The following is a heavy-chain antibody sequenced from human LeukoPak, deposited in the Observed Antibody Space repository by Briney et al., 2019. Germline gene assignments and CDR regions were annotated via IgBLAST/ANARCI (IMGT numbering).Heavy chain of an antibody. V-gene: IGHV1-46*01. D-gene: IGHD2-15*01. CDR3: ARVRTELYCSGGSCYSVLSWFDP. CDR1: GYTFTSYY. J-gene: IGHJ5*02. CDR2: INPSGGST. Sequence: ASVKVSCKASGYTFTSYYMHWVRQAPGQGLEWMGIINPSGGSTSYAQKFQGRVTMTRDTSTSTVYMELSSLRSEDTAVYYCARVRTELYCSGGSCYSVLSWFDPWGQGTLVTVSS.